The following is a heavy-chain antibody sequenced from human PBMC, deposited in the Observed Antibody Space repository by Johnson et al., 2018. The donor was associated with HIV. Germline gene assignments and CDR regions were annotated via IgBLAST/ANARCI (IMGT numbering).Heavy chain of an antibody. CDR2: IGTAGDT. CDR1: GFTFSSYD. CDR3: ARKQWLANISSDAFDS. J-gene: IGHJ3*02. V-gene: IGHV3-13*01. Sequence: VQLVESGGGLVQPGGSLRLSCAASGFTFSSYDMHWVRQGTGKGLEWVSAIGTAGDTYYPGSVKGRFTISRENAKNSLYLQMNSLRAGDTAVYYCARKQWLANISSDAFDSWGQGTMVTVSS. D-gene: IGHD6-19*01.